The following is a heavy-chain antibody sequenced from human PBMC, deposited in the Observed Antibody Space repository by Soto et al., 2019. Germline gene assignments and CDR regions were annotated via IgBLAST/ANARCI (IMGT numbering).Heavy chain of an antibody. CDR2: INHSGST. D-gene: IGHD6-6*01. CDR1: GGSFSGYY. V-gene: IGHV4-34*01. Sequence: SETLSLTCAVYGGSFSGYYWSWIRQPPGKGLEWIGEINHSGSTNYNPSLKSRVTISVDTSKNQFSLKLSSVTAADTAVYYCARGREQLVGYYFGYWGQGTLVTVSS. J-gene: IGHJ4*02. CDR3: ARGREQLVGYYFGY.